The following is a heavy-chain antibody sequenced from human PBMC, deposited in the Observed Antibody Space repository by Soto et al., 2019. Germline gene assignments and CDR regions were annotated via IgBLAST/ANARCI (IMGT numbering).Heavy chain of an antibody. CDR1: GFTFSSYG. V-gene: IGHV3-30*03. J-gene: IGHJ4*02. CDR2: ISYDGSNK. Sequence: GGSLRLSCAASGFTFSSYGMHWVRQAPGKGLEWVAVISYDGSNKYYADSVKGRFTISRDNSKNTLYLQMNSLRAEDTAVYYCATRSPAFDYWGQGTLVTVSS. CDR3: ATRSPAFDY.